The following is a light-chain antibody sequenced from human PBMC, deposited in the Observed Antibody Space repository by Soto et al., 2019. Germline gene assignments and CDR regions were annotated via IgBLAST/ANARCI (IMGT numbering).Light chain of an antibody. Sequence: QSALTQPPSASGSPGQSVTISCTGANSDVGSYNFVSWYQQHPGRAPKLLIYEVNKRPSGVPDRFSGSKSGNTASLTVSGLQAEDEADYYCSSYAVTNPRYLFGSGTKLTVL. V-gene: IGLV2-8*01. CDR1: NSDVGSYNF. CDR2: EVN. J-gene: IGLJ1*01. CDR3: SSYAVTNPRYL.